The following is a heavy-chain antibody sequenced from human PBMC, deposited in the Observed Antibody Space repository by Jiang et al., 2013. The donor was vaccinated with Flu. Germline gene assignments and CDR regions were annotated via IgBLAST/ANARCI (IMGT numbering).Heavy chain of an antibody. Sequence: GLVKPAGTLPLTCALSGGSIIGDNWWSWVRQPPGKGLEWIGEIHHTWTTNFNPSLRSRVTLSVDTSNNHFSLHLSSVTAADTAVYYCARGILVGDFWSGYEYHFENWGQGTLVSVSS. CDR2: IHHTWTT. D-gene: IGHD3-3*01. CDR1: GGSIIGDNW. CDR3: ARGILVGDFWSGYEYHFEN. V-gene: IGHV4-4*02. J-gene: IGHJ4*02.